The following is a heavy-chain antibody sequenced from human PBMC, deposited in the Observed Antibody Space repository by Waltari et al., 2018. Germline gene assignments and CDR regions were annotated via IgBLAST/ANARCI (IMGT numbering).Heavy chain of an antibody. CDR2: ANGDGRST. J-gene: IGHJ5*02. CDR3: VRATLVGASTRAGLDP. Sequence: EVQLVESGGGLVQPGGSLRLSCAASGFTFSSYWIHWVRQAPGTGLGWVSQANGDGRSTRYADSVKGRLTLSRDNAKNTLYLQMNSLRVEDTAVYYCVRATLVGASTRAGLDPWGQGTLVTVSS. V-gene: IGHV3-74*01. CDR1: GFTFSSYW. D-gene: IGHD1-26*01.